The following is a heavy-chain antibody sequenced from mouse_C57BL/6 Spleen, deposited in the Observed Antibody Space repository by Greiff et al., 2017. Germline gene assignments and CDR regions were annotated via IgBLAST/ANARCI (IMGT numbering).Heavy chain of an antibody. CDR1: GYTFSSYG. CDR3: ARQGGYYDYFDY. V-gene: IGHV5-6*01. Sequence: EVQRVESGGDLVKPGGSLKLSCAASGYTFSSYGMSWVRQTPDKRLEWVATISRGGSYTYYPDSVKGRFTVSRDNAKNTLYLQMRSLKSEDTDMYYCARQGGYYDYFDYWGQGTTLTVSS. J-gene: IGHJ2*01. CDR2: ISRGGSYT. D-gene: IGHD2-3*01.